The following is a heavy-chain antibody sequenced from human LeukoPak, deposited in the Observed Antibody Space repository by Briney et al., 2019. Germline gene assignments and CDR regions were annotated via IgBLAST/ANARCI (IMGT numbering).Heavy chain of an antibody. V-gene: IGHV1-46*01. D-gene: IGHD2-2*01. CDR1: GYTFTSYY. J-gene: IGHJ6*02. Sequence: ASVKVSCKASGYTFTSYYMHWVRQAPGQGLEWMGIINPSGGSTSYAQKFQGRVTMTRGTSTSTVYMELSSLRSEDTAVYYCAREKRPANKSYYYYGMDVWGQGTTVTVSS. CDR2: INPSGGST. CDR3: AREKRPANKSYYYYGMDV.